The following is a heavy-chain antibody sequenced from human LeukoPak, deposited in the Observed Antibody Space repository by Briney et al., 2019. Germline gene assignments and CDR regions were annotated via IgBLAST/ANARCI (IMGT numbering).Heavy chain of an antibody. V-gene: IGHV4-4*07. Sequence: SETLSLTCTVSGGSISSYYWSWIRQPAGKALEWIGRMYSSGSSNYNPSLKSQVTMSVDTSKNQFSLNLNSVTAADTAVYYCAREGASSSWDHYFDYWGQGTLVTVSS. CDR1: GGSISSYY. CDR2: MYSSGSS. D-gene: IGHD6-13*01. CDR3: AREGASSSWDHYFDY. J-gene: IGHJ4*02.